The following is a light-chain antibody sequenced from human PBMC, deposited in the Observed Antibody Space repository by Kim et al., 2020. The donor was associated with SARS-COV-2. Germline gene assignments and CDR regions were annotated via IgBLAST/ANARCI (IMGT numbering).Light chain of an antibody. J-gene: IGLJ2*01. Sequence: SSELTQDPAVSVALGQTVRITCQGDSLRTYYTTWFQQKPGQAPIVVFYGKNNRPSGIPDRFSGSSSGNTASLTITATQASDEADYYCNSRDNNDNVLFGGGTRLTVL. V-gene: IGLV3-19*01. CDR1: SLRTYY. CDR3: NSRDNNDNVL. CDR2: GKN.